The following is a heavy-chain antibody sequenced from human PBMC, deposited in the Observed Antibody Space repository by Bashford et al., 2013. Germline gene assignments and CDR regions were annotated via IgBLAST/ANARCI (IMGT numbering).Heavy chain of an antibody. CDR2: IYYSGST. D-gene: IGHD5-24*01. V-gene: IGHV4-39*07. CDR1: GGSISSSSYY. J-gene: IGHJ4*02. CDR3: TSKRGGYYPFDF. Sequence: SETLSLTCTVSGGSISSSSYYWGWIRQPPGKGLEWIGSIYYSGSTYYNPSLESRVTMSVDTPKNQVSLSLSSVTAADTAVYFCTSKRGGYYPFDFWGQGTLVTVSS.